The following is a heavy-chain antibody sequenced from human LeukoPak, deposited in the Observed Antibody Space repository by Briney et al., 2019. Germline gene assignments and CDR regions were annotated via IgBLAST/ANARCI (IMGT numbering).Heavy chain of an antibody. D-gene: IGHD2-2*01. V-gene: IGHV3-30-3*01. J-gene: IGHJ4*02. CDR3: ARGRSTIDPMDY. CDR2: ISYDGSNK. Sequence: GGSLRLSCAASGFTFSSYAMHWVRQAPGKGLEWVAVISYDGSNKYYADSVKGRFTISRDNSKNTLYLQMNGLRAEDTAVYYCARGRSTIDPMDYWGQGTLVTVSS. CDR1: GFTFSSYA.